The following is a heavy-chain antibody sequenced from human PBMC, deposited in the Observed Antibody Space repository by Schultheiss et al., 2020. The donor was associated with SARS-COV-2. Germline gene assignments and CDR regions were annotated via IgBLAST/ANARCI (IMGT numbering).Heavy chain of an antibody. Sequence: GGSLRLSCAASGFTVSSYGMHWVRQAPGKGLEWVAVIWYDGSNKYYADSVKGRFTISRDNAKNSLYLQMNSLRAEDTAVYYCARGPTTVTTYYYYYMDVWGKGTTVTVSS. V-gene: IGHV3-33*08. D-gene: IGHD4-11*01. J-gene: IGHJ6*03. CDR1: GFTVSSYG. CDR2: IWYDGSNK. CDR3: ARGPTTVTTYYYYYMDV.